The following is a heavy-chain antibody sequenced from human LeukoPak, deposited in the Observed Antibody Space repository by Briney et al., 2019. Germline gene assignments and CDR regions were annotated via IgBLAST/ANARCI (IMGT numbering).Heavy chain of an antibody. D-gene: IGHD3-16*01. V-gene: IGHV3-15*01. CDR3: TTGGGVYDYVSLH. CDR1: GFTFSNAW. CDR2: MKSKSEGGTT. Sequence: GGSLRLSCVASGFTFSNAWMNWVRQAPGQGREWVGRMKSKSEGGTTDYAAPVKGKFTISRDDSKNTLYLQMNSLKSEDTAVYYCTTGGGVYDYVSLHWGQGTLVTVSS. J-gene: IGHJ1*01.